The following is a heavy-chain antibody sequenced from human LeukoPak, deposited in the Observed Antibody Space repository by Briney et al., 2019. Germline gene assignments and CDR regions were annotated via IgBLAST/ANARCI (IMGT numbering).Heavy chain of an antibody. Sequence: GGSLRLSCAASGFTFSDYYMTWIRPAPGKGLEWISYMSSSGSTISYADSVTGRFTVSRDNAKNTLYLQMNSLRAEDTAVYYCVTTAFDLWGRGTLVTVSS. CDR2: MSSSGSTI. CDR3: VTTAFDL. J-gene: IGHJ2*01. V-gene: IGHV3-11*04. D-gene: IGHD4-11*01. CDR1: GFTFSDYY.